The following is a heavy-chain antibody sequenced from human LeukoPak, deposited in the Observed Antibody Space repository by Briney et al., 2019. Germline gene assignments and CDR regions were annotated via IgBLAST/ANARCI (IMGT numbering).Heavy chain of an antibody. D-gene: IGHD3-22*01. CDR1: AASISNYY. V-gene: IGHV4-4*09. CDR3: ASPRSGYRYTFDY. CDR2: ISTSGST. J-gene: IGHJ4*02. Sequence: ASETLSLTCAVSAASISNYYWGWIRQAPGKGLEWIGYISTSGSTNYNPSLKSRVSISLDTSKNRFSLNLNFVTAADTAVYYCASPRSGYRYTFDYWGQGALVTVSS.